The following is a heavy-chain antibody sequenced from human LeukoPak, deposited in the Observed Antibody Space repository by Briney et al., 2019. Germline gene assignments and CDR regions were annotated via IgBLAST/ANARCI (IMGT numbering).Heavy chain of an antibody. D-gene: IGHD6-13*01. J-gene: IGHJ4*02. CDR2: ISTNGGST. Sequence: GSLRLSCAASGFTFGSYTMHWVRQAPGKGLEYVSAISTNGGSTSYANYVKGRFTISRDNSKNTLYLQMGSLRAEDLAVYYCARNIAVAGDDYWGRGTLVTVSS. V-gene: IGHV3-64*01. CDR1: GFTFGSYT. CDR3: ARNIAVAGDDY.